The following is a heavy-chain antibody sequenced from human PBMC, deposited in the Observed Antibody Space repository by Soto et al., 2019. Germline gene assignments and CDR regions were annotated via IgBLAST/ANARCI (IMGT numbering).Heavy chain of an antibody. V-gene: IGHV4-39*01. CDR3: ASNTNIPFYGSGSYSGD. D-gene: IGHD3-10*01. Sequence: PSETLSLTCTVSGGSISSSSYYWGWIRQPPGKGLEWIGSIYYSGSTYYNPSLKSRVTISVDTSKNQFSLKLSSVTAADTAVYYCASNTNIPFYGSGSYSGDWGQGTLVTVSS. J-gene: IGHJ4*02. CDR2: IYYSGST. CDR1: GGSISSSSYY.